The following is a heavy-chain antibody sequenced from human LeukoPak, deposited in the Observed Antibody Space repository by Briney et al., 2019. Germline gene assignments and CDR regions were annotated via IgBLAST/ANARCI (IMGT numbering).Heavy chain of an antibody. Sequence: ASVKVSCKASGGTFSSYAISWVRQAPGQGLEWMGGIIPIFGTANYAQKFQGRVTITTDESTSTAYMELSSLRSEDTAVYYCARSSSRITMVRGGFFDYWGQGTLVTVSS. CDR1: GGTFSSYA. V-gene: IGHV1-69*05. D-gene: IGHD3-10*01. CDR3: ARSSSRITMVRGGFFDY. CDR2: IIPIFGTA. J-gene: IGHJ4*02.